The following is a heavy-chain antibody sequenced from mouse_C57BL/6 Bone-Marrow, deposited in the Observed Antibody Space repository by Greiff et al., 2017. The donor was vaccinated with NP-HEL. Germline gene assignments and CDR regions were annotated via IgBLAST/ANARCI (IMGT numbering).Heavy chain of an antibody. V-gene: IGHV7-3*01. J-gene: IGHJ4*01. Sequence: EVKLMESGGGLVQPGGSLSLSCAASGFTFTDYYMSWVRQPPGKALEWLGFIRNKANGYTTEYSASVKGRFTISRDNSQSILYLQMNALRAEDSATYYCARYKGSPHYYAMDYWGQGTSVTVSS. CDR1: GFTFTDYY. CDR3: ARYKGSPHYYAMDY. D-gene: IGHD1-1*01. CDR2: IRNKANGYTT.